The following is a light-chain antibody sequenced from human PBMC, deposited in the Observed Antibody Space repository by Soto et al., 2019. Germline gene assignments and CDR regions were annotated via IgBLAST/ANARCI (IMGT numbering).Light chain of an antibody. CDR1: QSVSSSY. V-gene: IGKV3-20*01. CDR2: GAS. Sequence: ENVLTQSPGTLSLSPGERATLSCRASQSVSSSYLAWYQQKPGQAPRLLIYGASSRATGIPDRFSGSGSETDFTLTISRLEPEDFAVYYCQQYGSSPPITFGQGTRLAIK. CDR3: QQYGSSPPIT. J-gene: IGKJ5*01.